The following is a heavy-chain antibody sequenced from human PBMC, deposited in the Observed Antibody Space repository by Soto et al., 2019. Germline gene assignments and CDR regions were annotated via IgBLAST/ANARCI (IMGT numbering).Heavy chain of an antibody. CDR2: IKQGGSEK. D-gene: IGHD6-13*01. CDR3: ASIYGGNHYSSSWTYFDY. CDR1: GFTFSSYW. V-gene: IGHV3-7*03. J-gene: IGHJ4*02. Sequence: PGGSLRLSCAASGFTFSSYWMSWVRQAPGKGLEWVANIKQGGSEKYYVDSVKGRFTISRDNAKNSLYLQMNSLRAEDTAVYYCASIYGGNHYSSSWTYFDYWGQGTLVTVSS.